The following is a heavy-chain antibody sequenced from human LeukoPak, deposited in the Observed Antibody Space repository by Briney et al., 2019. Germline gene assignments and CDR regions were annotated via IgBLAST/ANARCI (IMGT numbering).Heavy chain of an antibody. CDR2: INADGGST. V-gene: IGHV3-74*01. CDR3: ASRYSYGGQSTFDY. J-gene: IGHJ4*02. CDR1: GFPFSSYW. D-gene: IGHD5-18*01. Sequence: GGSLRLSCAASGFPFSSYWMHWVRQAPGKGLVWVSLINADGGSTTYADSVKGRFTISRDNAKNTLYLQMNSLRAEDTAVYYCASRYSYGGQSTFDYWGQGTLVTVPS.